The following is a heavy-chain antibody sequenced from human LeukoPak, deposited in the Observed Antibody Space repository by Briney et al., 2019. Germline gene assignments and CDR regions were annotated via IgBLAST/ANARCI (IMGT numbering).Heavy chain of an antibody. CDR3: AREMGVGSTMGYFYY. CDR1: GYTLTGYY. Sequence: ASVKVSCKASGYTLTGYYVHWVRQAPGQGLEWMGVINLSAGTTNYAQKFQGRVTMTRDMSTSTVYMELSSLTSEDTAVYYCAREMGVGSTMGYFYYWGQGTLVTVSS. V-gene: IGHV1-46*01. J-gene: IGHJ4*02. D-gene: IGHD1-26*01. CDR2: INLSAGTT.